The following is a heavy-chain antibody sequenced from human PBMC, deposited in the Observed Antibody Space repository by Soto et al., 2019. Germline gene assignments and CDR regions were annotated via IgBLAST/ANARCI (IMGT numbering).Heavy chain of an antibody. Sequence: EVQLVESGGGLVQPGGSLRLYCAASGFTFSSYSMNWVRQAPGRGLEWVSSISSSSSYIYYADSVKGRFTISRDNAKNSLYLQMNSLRAEDTAVYYCARESRGIAVARYFQHWGQGTLVTVSS. D-gene: IGHD6-19*01. CDR2: ISSSSSYI. J-gene: IGHJ1*01. CDR1: GFTFSSYS. CDR3: ARESRGIAVARYFQH. V-gene: IGHV3-21*01.